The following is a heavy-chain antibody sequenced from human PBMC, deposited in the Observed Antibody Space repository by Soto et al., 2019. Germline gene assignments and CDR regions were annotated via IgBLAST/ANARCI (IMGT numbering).Heavy chain of an antibody. V-gene: IGHV1-69*06. J-gene: IGHJ6*02. CDR1: GGTFSSYA. CDR3: ATQGSYGGNPGGFYYYGMDV. CDR2: IIPIFGTA. Sequence: QVQLVQSGAEVKKPGSSVKVSCKASGGTFSSYAISWVRQAPGQGLEWMGGIIPIFGTANYAQKFQGRVTITADKSTSTAYMELSSLRSEDTAEYYCATQGSYGGNPGGFYYYGMDVWGQGTTVTVSS. D-gene: IGHD4-17*01.